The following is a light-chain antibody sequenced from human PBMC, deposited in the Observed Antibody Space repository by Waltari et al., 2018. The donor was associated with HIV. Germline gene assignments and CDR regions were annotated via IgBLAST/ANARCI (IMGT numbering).Light chain of an antibody. CDR2: ANE. Sequence: QSILTQPPSVSAAPGQKVTISCSGDNSNLGNNFVSWYQQVPGRAPRLLIYANEKRPSGISARFSASKAGVSATLGIAGLQIVDEADYYCGTWDSSLSLYVFGPGTTVAVL. J-gene: IGLJ1*01. CDR1: NSNLGNNF. V-gene: IGLV1-51*01. CDR3: GTWDSSLSLYV.